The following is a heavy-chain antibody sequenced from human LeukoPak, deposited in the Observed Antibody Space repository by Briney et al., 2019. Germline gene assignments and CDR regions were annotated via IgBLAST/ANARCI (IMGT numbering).Heavy chain of an antibody. CDR3: ATFISIVVVVAATRNFDL. CDR1: GYTFTDYY. CDR2: VDPEDGET. Sequence: GASVKVSCMASGYTFTDYYMHWVQQAPGKGLEWMGRVDPEDGETIYAEKFEGRVTITEDTSTDTAYMELSSLRSEDTAVYYCATFISIVVVVAATRNFDLWGQGTLVTVSS. V-gene: IGHV1-69-2*01. J-gene: IGHJ4*02. D-gene: IGHD2-15*01.